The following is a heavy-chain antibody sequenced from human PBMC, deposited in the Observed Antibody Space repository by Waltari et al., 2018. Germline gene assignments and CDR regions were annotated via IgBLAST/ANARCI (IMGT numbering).Heavy chain of an antibody. V-gene: IGHV3-9*01. CDR1: GFTFADYA. CDR3: AKDTHGYYFDY. D-gene: IGHD3-10*01. CDR2: INWNGGSI. J-gene: IGHJ4*02. Sequence: EVQLVESGGGLVQPGRSLRLSCAASGFTFADYAMHWVRQAPGKGLEWVSGINWNGGSIGYADSVKGRFTISRDNAKNSLYLQMNSLRPEDTALYYCAKDTHGYYFDYWGQGALVTVSS.